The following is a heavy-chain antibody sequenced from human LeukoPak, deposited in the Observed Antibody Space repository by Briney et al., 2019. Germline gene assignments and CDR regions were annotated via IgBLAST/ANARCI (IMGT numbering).Heavy chain of an antibody. CDR1: GYTFTGYY. CDR2: INPNSGGT. D-gene: IGHD2/OR15-2a*01. V-gene: IGHV1-2*02. CDR3: ARDLSYYDY. J-gene: IGHJ4*02. Sequence: ASVKVSCKASGYTFTGYYMHWVRQAPGQGPEWMGWINPNSGGTNYAQNFQGRVTMTRDTSISTAYMELSSLRSDDTALYYCARDLSYYDYWGQGTLVTVSS.